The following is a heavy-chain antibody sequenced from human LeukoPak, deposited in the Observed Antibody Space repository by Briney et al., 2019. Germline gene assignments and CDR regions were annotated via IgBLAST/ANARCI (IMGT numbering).Heavy chain of an antibody. J-gene: IGHJ4*02. V-gene: IGHV1-69*13. CDR2: IIPIFGTA. Sequence: GASVKVSCKASGRTFSSYAISWVRQAPGQGLEWMGGIIPIFGTANYAQKFQGRVTITADESTSTAYMELSSLRSEDTAVYYCARGLLGAAAGGFDYWGQGTLVTVSS. CDR1: GRTFSSYA. CDR3: ARGLLGAAAGGFDY. D-gene: IGHD6-13*01.